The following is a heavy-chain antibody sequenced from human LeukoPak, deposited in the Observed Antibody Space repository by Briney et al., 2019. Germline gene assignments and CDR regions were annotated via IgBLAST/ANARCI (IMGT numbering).Heavy chain of an antibody. CDR3: AKHPGASVSGFHIDL. J-gene: IGHJ6*03. D-gene: IGHD2-8*02. V-gene: IGHV3-30*02. CDR2: IWSEGDNR. Sequence: GGSLRLSCGASGFTFRNYGMHWVRQATGKGLEWVAFIWSEGDNRFYADSVKGRFTISRESEKNMVYLQMDTLRDEDTALYYCAKHPGASVSGFHIDLWGKGTPGIVS. CDR1: GFTFRNYG.